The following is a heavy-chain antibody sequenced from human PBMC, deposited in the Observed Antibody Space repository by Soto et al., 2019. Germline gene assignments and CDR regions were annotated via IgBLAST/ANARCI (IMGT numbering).Heavy chain of an antibody. CDR3: ARDGSGSWQGDFDY. CDR1: GVSIRSYY. V-gene: IGHV4-59*01. CDR2: IYYSGST. Sequence: SDTLSLTCTLPGVSIRSYYWSWIRQPPGKGLEWIGYIYYSGSTNYNPSLKSRVTISVDTSKNQFSLKLSSVTAADTAVYYCARDGSGSWQGDFDYWGQGTLVTVS. D-gene: IGHD3-10*01. J-gene: IGHJ4*02.